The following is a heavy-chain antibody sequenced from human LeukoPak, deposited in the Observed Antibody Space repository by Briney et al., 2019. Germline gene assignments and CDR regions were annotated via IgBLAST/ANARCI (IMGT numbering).Heavy chain of an antibody. CDR3: ARPVPAAISPDAFDI. CDR2: INQDGSEK. V-gene: IGHV3-7*01. Sequence: PGGSLRLSCAASAFSFSSYWMSWVRQAPGKGLEWVANINQDGSEKYYVDSVKGRFTISGDNAKNSLYLQMNSLRAEDTAVYYCARPVPAAISPDAFDIWGQGTMVTVSS. J-gene: IGHJ3*02. CDR1: AFSFSSYW. D-gene: IGHD2-2*02.